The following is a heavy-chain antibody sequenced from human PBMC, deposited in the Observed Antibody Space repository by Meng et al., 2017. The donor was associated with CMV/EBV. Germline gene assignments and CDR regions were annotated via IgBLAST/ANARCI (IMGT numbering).Heavy chain of an antibody. CDR1: GYTFTGYY. V-gene: IGHV1-2*02. D-gene: IGHD2-2*01. Sequence: ASVKVSCKASGYTFTGYYMHWVRQAPGQGLEWTGWINLNSGGTNYAQKFKGRVTMTRDTSISTAYMELSRLRSDDTAVYYCACHGYQLLQRCWFDPWGQGTLVTVSS. CDR2: INLNSGGT. CDR3: ACHGYQLLQRCWFDP. J-gene: IGHJ5*02.